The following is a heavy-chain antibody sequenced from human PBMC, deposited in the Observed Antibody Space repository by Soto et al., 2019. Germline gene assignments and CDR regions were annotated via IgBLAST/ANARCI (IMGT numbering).Heavy chain of an antibody. D-gene: IGHD2-15*01. J-gene: IGHJ4*02. CDR2: INAGNGNT. CDR3: ARGGYCSSGSYKRPVVDY. CDR1: GYTFTSYA. Sequence: QVQLVQSGAEVKKPGASVKVSCKASGYTFTSYAMHWVRQAPGQRLEWMGWINAGNGNTKYSQKFQGRVTITRDTSVTTAYMKLSSLRSEDTAVYYCARGGYCSSGSYKRPVVDYWGQGTLVTVSS. V-gene: IGHV1-3*01.